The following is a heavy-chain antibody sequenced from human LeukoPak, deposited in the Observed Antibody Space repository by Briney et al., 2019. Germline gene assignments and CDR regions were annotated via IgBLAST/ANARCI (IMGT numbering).Heavy chain of an antibody. CDR1: GGSFSGYY. Sequence: SETLSLTCAVYGGSFSGYYWSWIRQPPGKGLEWIGEINHSGSTNYNPSLKSRVTISVDTSKNQFSLKLSSVTAADTAVYYCARVPNKYYYDSSGYLDYWGQGTLVTVSS. CDR2: INHSGST. V-gene: IGHV4-34*01. D-gene: IGHD3-22*01. CDR3: ARVPNKYYYDSSGYLDY. J-gene: IGHJ4*02.